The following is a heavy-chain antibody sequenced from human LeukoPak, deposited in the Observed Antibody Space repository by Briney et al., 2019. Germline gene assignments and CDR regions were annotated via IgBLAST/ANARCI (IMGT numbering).Heavy chain of an antibody. CDR3: ARDASLQTGAFDV. D-gene: IGHD5-24*01. J-gene: IGHJ3*01. CDR2: TFHSGST. V-gene: IGHV4-4*02. CDR1: GGSISRSDW. Sequence: SETLSLTCAVSGGSISRSDWWSWVRQSPGKGPEWIGETFHSGSTKYNPSLKSRVTISVDKSKNQFSLNLTSVTAADTAMYYCARDASLQTGAFDVWGQGTMVTVSS.